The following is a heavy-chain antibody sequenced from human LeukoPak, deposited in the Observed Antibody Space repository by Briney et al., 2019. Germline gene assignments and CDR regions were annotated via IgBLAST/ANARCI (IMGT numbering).Heavy chain of an antibody. CDR1: GYTFTGYY. V-gene: IGHV1-2*02. D-gene: IGHD2-2*01. CDR3: ARDLGVVVPAALNYFDY. Sequence: GASVKVSCKASGYTFTGYYMHWVRQAPGQGLEWMGWINPNSGGTNYAQKFQGRVTMTRDTSISTAYMELSRLRSDDTAVYYCARDLGVVVPAALNYFDYWGQGTLVTVSS. J-gene: IGHJ4*02. CDR2: INPNSGGT.